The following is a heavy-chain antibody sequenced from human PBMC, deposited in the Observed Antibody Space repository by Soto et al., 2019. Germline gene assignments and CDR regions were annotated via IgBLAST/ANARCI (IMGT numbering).Heavy chain of an antibody. Sequence: GGSLRLSCAASGFTFSDYAMPWVRQAPGKGLEWVSVISGSGGSTHYADSVKGRSTIARDNSKNTLYLQVNSLRAEDTAVYYCAKVADIRGYNPDYWGQGTQVTVSS. D-gene: IGHD3-22*01. CDR2: ISGSGGST. CDR1: GFTFSDYA. J-gene: IGHJ4*02. CDR3: AKVADIRGYNPDY. V-gene: IGHV3-23*01.